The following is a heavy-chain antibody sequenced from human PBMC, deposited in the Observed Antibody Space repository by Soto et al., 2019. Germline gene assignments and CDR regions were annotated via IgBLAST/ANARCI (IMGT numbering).Heavy chain of an antibody. D-gene: IGHD3-22*01. CDR3: ARVRGDSSGSYYFDY. Sequence: LRLSCAASGFSLSDYYVSWIRQAPGEGLEWVSYISSSGTTTHYADSVKGRFTISKDNAKNSLYLQMNSLRAEDTAVYYCARVRGDSSGSYYFDYWGQGTLVTVSS. V-gene: IGHV3-11*01. CDR1: GFSLSDYY. J-gene: IGHJ4*02. CDR2: ISSSGTTT.